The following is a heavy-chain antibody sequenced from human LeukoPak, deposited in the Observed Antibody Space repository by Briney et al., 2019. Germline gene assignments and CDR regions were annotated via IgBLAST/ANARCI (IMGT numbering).Heavy chain of an antibody. D-gene: IGHD3-10*01. J-gene: IGHJ6*02. Sequence: GRSLRLSCTASGFIFSSYAMHWVRQAPGKGLDWVASISSDGSNKYYADSVKGRLTISRDNSKNTLYLQMNSLRAEDTAVYYCARRVARITHYGMDVWGQGTTVTVSS. CDR1: GFIFSSYA. V-gene: IGHV3-30-3*01. CDR3: ARRVARITHYGMDV. CDR2: ISSDGSNK.